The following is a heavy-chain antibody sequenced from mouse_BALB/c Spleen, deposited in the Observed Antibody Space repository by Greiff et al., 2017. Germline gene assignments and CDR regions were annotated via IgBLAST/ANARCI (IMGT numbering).Heavy chain of an antibody. V-gene: IGHV3-2*02. D-gene: IGHD3-1*01. J-gene: IGHJ4*01. CDR1: GYSITSDYA. CDR3: ARWVPSGAMDY. CDR2: ISYSGST. Sequence: EVQLQESGPGLVKPSQSLSLTCTVTGYSITSDYAWNWIRQFPGNKLEWMGYISYSGSTSYNPSLKSRISITRDTSKNQFFLQLNSVTTEDTATYYCARWVPSGAMDYWGQGTSVTVSS.